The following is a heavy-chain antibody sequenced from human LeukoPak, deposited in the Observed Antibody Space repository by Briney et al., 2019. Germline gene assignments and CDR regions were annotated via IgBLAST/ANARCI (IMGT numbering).Heavy chain of an antibody. Sequence: SETLSLTCAVSGGSISSGGYSWSWIRLPPGKGLEWIGYIYHSGSTYYNPSLKSRVTISVDRSKNQFSLKLSSVTAADTAVYYCARAGYYYGSGSRDNWFDPWGQGTLVTVSS. J-gene: IGHJ5*02. CDR3: ARAGYYYGSGSRDNWFDP. V-gene: IGHV4-30-2*01. D-gene: IGHD3-10*01. CDR2: IYHSGST. CDR1: GGSISSGGYS.